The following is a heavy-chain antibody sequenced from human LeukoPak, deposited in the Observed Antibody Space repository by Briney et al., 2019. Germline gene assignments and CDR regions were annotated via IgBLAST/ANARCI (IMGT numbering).Heavy chain of an antibody. CDR3: ARDDNYDFWSGYGYLDY. CDR2: INPNSGGT. J-gene: IGHJ4*02. Sequence: ASVKDSCKASGYTFTGYYMHWVRQAPGQGLEWMGWINPNSGGTNYAQKFQGRVTMTRDTSISTAYMELSRLRSDDTAVYYCARDDNYDFWSGYGYLDYWGQGTLVTVSS. CDR1: GYTFTGYY. V-gene: IGHV1-2*02. D-gene: IGHD3-3*01.